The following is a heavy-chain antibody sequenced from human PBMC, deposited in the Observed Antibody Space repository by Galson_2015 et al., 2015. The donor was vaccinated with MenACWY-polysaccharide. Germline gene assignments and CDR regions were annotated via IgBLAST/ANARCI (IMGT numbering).Heavy chain of an antibody. Sequence: QSGAEVKKPGESLKISCKGSGYSFTSYWIGWVRQMPGKGLEWMGIIYPGDSDTRYSPSFQGQVTISADKSISTAYLQWSSLKASDTAMYYCASLRGYYDSSGYHPRGRAFDIWGQGTMVTVSS. V-gene: IGHV5-51*03. CDR2: IYPGDSDT. D-gene: IGHD3-22*01. J-gene: IGHJ3*02. CDR3: ASLRGYYDSSGYHPRGRAFDI. CDR1: GYSFTSYW.